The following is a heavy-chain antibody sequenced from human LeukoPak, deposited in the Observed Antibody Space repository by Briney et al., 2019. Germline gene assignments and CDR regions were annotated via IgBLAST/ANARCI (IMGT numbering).Heavy chain of an antibody. CDR3: ARYYYGSGSYYGIDY. J-gene: IGHJ4*02. V-gene: IGHV4-39*07. D-gene: IGHD3-10*01. Sequence: PSETLSLTCTVSGGSISSSSYYWGWIRQPPGKGLEWIGSIYYSGSTYYNPSLKSRVTISVDTSKNQFSLKLSSVTAADTAVYYCARYYYGSGSYYGIDYWGQGTLVTASS. CDR1: GGSISSSSYY. CDR2: IYYSGST.